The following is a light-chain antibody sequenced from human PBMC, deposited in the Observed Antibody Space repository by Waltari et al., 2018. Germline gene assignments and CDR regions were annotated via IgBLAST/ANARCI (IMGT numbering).Light chain of an antibody. Sequence: IVMTQSPLSLPVTPGVPASITCRSRQSLLHSNGYKYLDWYLQNPGQSPQLLIYLASNRASGVPDRFSGSGSGTDFTLKISRVEAEDVGLYYCQQYNSYSPYTFGQGTKLEIK. CDR2: LAS. J-gene: IGKJ2*01. V-gene: IGKV2-28*01. CDR1: QSLLHSNGYKY. CDR3: QQYNSYSPYT.